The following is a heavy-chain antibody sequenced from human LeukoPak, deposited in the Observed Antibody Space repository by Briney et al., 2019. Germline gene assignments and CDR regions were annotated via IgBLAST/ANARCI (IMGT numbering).Heavy chain of an antibody. D-gene: IGHD5-12*01. CDR2: ISGSGGST. J-gene: IGHJ4*02. V-gene: IGHV3-23*01. CDR3: AKHQRRDGYNYDFDY. Sequence: GGSLRLSCAASGFTFSSYAMSWVRQAPGKGLEWVSAISGSGGSTYYADSVKGRFTIPRDNSKNTLYLQMNSLRAEDTAVYYCAKHQRRDGYNYDFDYWGQGTLVTVSS. CDR1: GFTFSSYA.